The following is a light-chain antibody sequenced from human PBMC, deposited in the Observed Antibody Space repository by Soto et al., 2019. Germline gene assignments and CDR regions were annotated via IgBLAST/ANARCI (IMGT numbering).Light chain of an antibody. V-gene: IGKV3-20*01. Sequence: EIELTQSPGTLSLSPGERATLSCRASQSVSSSFLAWYKQKPGQAPRLLIYGASSRATGIPDRFSGSGSGTDFTLTIRRLEPEDFAVYYCQQYGSSRTFGQGTTLDIK. CDR1: QSVSSSF. J-gene: IGKJ1*01. CDR3: QQYGSSRT. CDR2: GAS.